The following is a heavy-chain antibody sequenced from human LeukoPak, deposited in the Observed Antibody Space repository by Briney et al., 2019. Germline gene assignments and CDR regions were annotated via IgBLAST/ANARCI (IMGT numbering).Heavy chain of an antibody. J-gene: IGHJ3*02. V-gene: IGHV1-2*02. CDR1: GYTFTGYY. D-gene: IGHD3-10*01. CDR2: INPHSGGT. CDR3: ARSTIVYLGFGELTPDAFDI. Sequence: GASVKVSCKASGYTFTGYYMHWVRQAPGQGLEWMGGINPHSGGTNYAQKFQGRVTMTRDTSISTAYMELSRLRSDDTAVYYCARSTIVYLGFGELTPDAFDIWGQGTMVAVSS.